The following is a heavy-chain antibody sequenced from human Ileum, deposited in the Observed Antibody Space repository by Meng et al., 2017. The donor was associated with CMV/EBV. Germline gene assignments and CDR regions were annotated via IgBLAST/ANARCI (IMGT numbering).Heavy chain of an antibody. J-gene: IGHJ3*02. CDR1: GLSVNGNF. Sequence: GGSLRLSCVASGLSVNGNFMNWVRQAPGKGPEWVAVMYSGGATYYADSVKGRFTVSRDDSKNILYLHMDTLRTEDTALYYCARGSAFDTWGQGTMVTVSS. CDR3: ARGSAFDT. CDR2: MYSGGAT. V-gene: IGHV3-53*01.